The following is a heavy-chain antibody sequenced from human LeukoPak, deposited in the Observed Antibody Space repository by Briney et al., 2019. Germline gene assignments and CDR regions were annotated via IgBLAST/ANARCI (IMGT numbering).Heavy chain of an antibody. Sequence: PGGSLRLSCAASGFRFSDYSMNWVRQAPGKGLEWISYIGIDSGNTHYADSVRGRFTISGDKAKNSLYLQMHSLRVEDTAVYYCARDYKYAFDNWGQGTLVTVSS. CDR1: GFRFSDYS. CDR3: ARDYKYAFDN. J-gene: IGHJ4*02. CDR2: IGIDSGNT. V-gene: IGHV3-48*01. D-gene: IGHD5-24*01.